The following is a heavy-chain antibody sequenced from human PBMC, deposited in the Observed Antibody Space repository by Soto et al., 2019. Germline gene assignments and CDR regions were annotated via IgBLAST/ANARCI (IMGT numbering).Heavy chain of an antibody. Sequence: GESLKISCKGSGYSFTSYWIGWVRQMPGKGLEWMGIIYPGDSDTRYSPSFQGQVTISADKSISTAYLRWSSLKASDTAMYYCARGDDHVFQYYYYGMDVWGQGTTVTVSS. CDR2: IYPGDSDT. V-gene: IGHV5-51*01. CDR1: GYSFTSYW. CDR3: ARGDDHVFQYYYYGMDV. J-gene: IGHJ6*02.